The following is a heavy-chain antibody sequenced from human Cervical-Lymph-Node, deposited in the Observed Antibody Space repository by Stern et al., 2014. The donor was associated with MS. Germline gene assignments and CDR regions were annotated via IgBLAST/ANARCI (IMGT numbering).Heavy chain of an antibody. J-gene: IGHJ4*02. D-gene: IGHD5-18*01. V-gene: IGHV4-61*01. CDR1: GGSVTNGSYH. CDR2: ISYSGST. CDR3: ARQSSGGYR. Sequence: VQLVESGPGLVKSSETLSLTCTVSGGSVTNGSYHWSWIRQPPGKGLEWIGYISYSGSTNYNPSLKSRVTILVDTSKNQFSLKLSSVTAADTAVYFCARQSSGGYRWGQGTLVTVSS.